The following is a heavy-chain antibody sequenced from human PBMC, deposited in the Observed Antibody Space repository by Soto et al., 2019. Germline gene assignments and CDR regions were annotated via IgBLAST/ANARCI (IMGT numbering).Heavy chain of an antibody. J-gene: IGHJ6*03. CDR2: TYYRSRWYN. CDR1: GDSVSSNNAA. CDR3: AGTTSQYWYYMDV. D-gene: IGHD1-7*01. V-gene: IGHV6-1*01. Sequence: PLQSLSLTCAISGDSVSSNNAAWNWIRQSPSRGLEWLGRTYYRSRWYNDYAVSVKSRITVNPDTSKNQFSLQLTSVTPEDTAVYYCAGTTSQYWYYMDVWGKGTTVTVSS.